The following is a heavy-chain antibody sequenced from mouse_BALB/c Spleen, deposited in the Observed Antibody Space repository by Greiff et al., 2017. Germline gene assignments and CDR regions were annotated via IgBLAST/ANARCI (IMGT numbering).Heavy chain of an antibody. CDR3: ARCRFFYGNYGYFDY. Sequence: VQLQQPGAELVKPGASVKLSCKASGYTFTSYWMHWVKQRPGQGLEWIGEINPSNGRTNYNEKFKSKATLTVDKSSSTAYMQLSSLTSEDSAVYYCARCRFFYGNYGYFDYWGQGTTLTVSS. V-gene: IGHV1S81*02. CDR2: INPSNGRT. J-gene: IGHJ2*01. CDR1: GYTFTSYW. D-gene: IGHD2-1*01.